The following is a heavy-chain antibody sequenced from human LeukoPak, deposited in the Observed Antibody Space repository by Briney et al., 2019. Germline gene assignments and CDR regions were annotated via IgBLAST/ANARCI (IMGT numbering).Heavy chain of an antibody. D-gene: IGHD3-22*01. CDR1: GFTFSCYA. CDR2: ISYDGSNK. CDR3: ARAPHYYDSSGYFY. V-gene: IGHV3-30-3*01. J-gene: IGHJ4*02. Sequence: GGSLRLSCAASGFTFSCYAMHWVRQAPGKGLEWVAVISYDGSNKYYADSVKGRFTISRDNSKNTLCLQMNSLRAEDTAVYYCARAPHYYDSSGYFYWGQGTLVTVSS.